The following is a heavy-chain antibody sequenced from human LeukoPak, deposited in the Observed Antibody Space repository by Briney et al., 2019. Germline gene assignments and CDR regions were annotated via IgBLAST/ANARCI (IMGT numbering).Heavy chain of an antibody. J-gene: IGHJ5*02. V-gene: IGHV4-39*07. Sequence: SETLSLTCTVSGGSISSSSYYWGWIRQPPGKGLEWIGSIYYSGSTYYNPSLKSRITISVDTSKNQFSLKLSSVTAADTAVYYCARRSGGSWGNWFDPWGQGTLVTVSS. CDR1: GGSISSSSYY. CDR3: ARRSGGSWGNWFDP. D-gene: IGHD2-15*01. CDR2: IYYSGST.